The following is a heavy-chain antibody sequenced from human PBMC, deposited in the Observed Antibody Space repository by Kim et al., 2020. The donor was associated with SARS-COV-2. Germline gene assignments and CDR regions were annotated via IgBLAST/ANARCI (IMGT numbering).Heavy chain of an antibody. D-gene: IGHD1-1*01. J-gene: IGHJ4*02. CDR2: GT. CDR3: ARESGGGVGD. Sequence: GTGYADSLRGRYTNSRDNAKNTRYLQMNSLRAEDTAVYYCARESGGGVGDWGQGTLVTVSS. V-gene: IGHV3-74*01.